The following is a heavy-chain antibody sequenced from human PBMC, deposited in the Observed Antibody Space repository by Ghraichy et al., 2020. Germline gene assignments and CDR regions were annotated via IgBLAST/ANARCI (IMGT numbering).Heavy chain of an antibody. CDR2: ISGSGGST. D-gene: IGHD3-10*01. V-gene: IGHV3-23*01. J-gene: IGHJ4*02. CDR1: GFTFSSYA. Sequence: ETLSLTCAASGFTFSSYAMSWVRQAPGKGLEWVSAISGSGGSTYYADSVKGRFTISRDNSKNTLYLQMNSLRAEDTAVYYCAKDRQGSGSYYNGRDYWGQGTLVTVSS. CDR3: AKDRQGSGSYYNGRDY.